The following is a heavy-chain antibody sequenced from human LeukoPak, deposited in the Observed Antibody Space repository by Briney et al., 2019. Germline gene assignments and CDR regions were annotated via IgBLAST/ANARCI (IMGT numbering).Heavy chain of an antibody. V-gene: IGHV3-64*01. CDR1: GFTFSTYV. CDR2: ISSNGGTT. CDR3: GRGRVIRVTSSSYYGMAV. J-gene: IGHJ6*02. D-gene: IGHD2/OR15-2a*01. Sequence: GGSLRLSCAASGFTFSTYVMHWVRQAPGKGLEYVSGISSNGGTTYYANSVEGRFTISRDNSKNTLSLQMGSLRVGNMAVYYWGRGRVIRVTSSSYYGMAVWGQGTTVTVSS.